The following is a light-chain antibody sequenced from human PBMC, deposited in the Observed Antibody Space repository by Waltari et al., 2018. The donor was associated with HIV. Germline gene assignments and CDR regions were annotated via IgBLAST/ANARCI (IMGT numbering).Light chain of an antibody. Sequence: QSALTQPASVHGSPGKSITMYCIGSSSDTGAYKFVTWYQQRPGNAPKLMIYEVSDRPSGSSNRFSGSKSGITASLTISGLQADDEADYYCASYTRSGILLFGGGTRLTVL. J-gene: IGLJ2*01. CDR2: EVS. V-gene: IGLV2-14*01. CDR3: ASYTRSGILL. CDR1: SSDTGAYKF.